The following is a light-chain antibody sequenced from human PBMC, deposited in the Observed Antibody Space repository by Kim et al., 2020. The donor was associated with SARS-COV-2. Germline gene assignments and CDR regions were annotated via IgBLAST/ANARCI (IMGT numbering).Light chain of an antibody. Sequence: SYELTQPLSVSVALGQTARITCGENNIGSKNVHWYQQKPGQAPVLVIYRDSNRPSGIPERFSGSNSGNTATLTISRAQAGDEADYYCQVWDSSTYVFGTGTKFTVL. V-gene: IGLV3-9*01. CDR3: QVWDSSTYV. CDR2: RDS. CDR1: NIGSKN. J-gene: IGLJ1*01.